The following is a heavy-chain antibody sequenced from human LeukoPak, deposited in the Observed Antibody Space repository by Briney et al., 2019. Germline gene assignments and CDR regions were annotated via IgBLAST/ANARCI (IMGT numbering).Heavy chain of an antibody. Sequence: GGSLRLSCAASGFSFSTYAVSWVRQAPGKGLEWVSDISNSGDNTNYADSVKGRFTISRDNAKNSLYLQMNSLRAEDTAVYYCARDLYGDYSFDYWGQGALVTVSS. J-gene: IGHJ4*02. CDR1: GFSFSTYA. CDR2: ISNSGDNT. D-gene: IGHD4-17*01. CDR3: ARDLYGDYSFDY. V-gene: IGHV3-23*01.